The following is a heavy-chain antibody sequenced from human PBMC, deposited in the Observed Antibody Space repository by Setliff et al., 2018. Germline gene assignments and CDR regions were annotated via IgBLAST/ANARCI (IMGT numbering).Heavy chain of an antibody. CDR2: IKGQTDGGAT. CDR1: ELIFSYTW. J-gene: IGHJ4*02. Sequence: GGSLRLSCAAPELIFSYTWMNWVRQAPGKGLEWVGRIKGQTDGGATDYAAPVKGRFSISRDDSKNTVYLQMNSLRAEDTAVYYCARRAPIPIAVAGADDYWGQGTLVTVSS. CDR3: ARRAPIPIAVAGADDY. D-gene: IGHD6-19*01. V-gene: IGHV3-15*01.